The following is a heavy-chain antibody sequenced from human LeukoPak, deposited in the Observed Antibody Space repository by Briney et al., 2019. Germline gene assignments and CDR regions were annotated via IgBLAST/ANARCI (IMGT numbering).Heavy chain of an antibody. Sequence: GGSLRLSCAASGFTFSSYSMNWVRQAPGKGLEWVSSISSSSSYIYYADSVKGRFTISRDNAKNSLYLQMNSLRAEDTAVYYCARDRGDYPFDYWGQGTLVTVSS. J-gene: IGHJ4*02. V-gene: IGHV3-21*01. CDR2: ISSSSSYI. D-gene: IGHD4-17*01. CDR3: ARDRGDYPFDY. CDR1: GFTFSSYS.